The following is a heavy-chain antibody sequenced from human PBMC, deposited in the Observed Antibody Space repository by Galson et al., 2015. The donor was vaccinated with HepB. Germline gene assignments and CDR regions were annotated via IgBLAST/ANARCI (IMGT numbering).Heavy chain of an antibody. CDR1: GFTFSDSY. CDR3: ARTRAYGSNSLYY. J-gene: IGHJ4*02. CDR2: ISGSSSYT. D-gene: IGHD4-23*01. V-gene: IGHV3-11*06. Sequence: SLRLSCAASGFTFSDSYMNWIRQAPGKGLEWLSYISGSSSYTNYADSVKGRFTISRDNAKNSLFLQMNSLRPEDTAVYFCARTRAYGSNSLYYWGQGTLVTVSS.